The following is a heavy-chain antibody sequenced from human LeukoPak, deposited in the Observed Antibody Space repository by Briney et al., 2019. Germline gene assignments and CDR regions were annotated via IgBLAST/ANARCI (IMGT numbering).Heavy chain of an antibody. CDR2: ISWNSGSI. V-gene: IGHV3-9*01. J-gene: IGHJ4*02. CDR3: AKDLGPGSMATSPGFDY. Sequence: QPGGSLRLSCAASGFTFSSYAMSWVRQAPGKGLEWVSGISWNSGSIGYADSVKGRFTISGDNAKTSLYLQMNSLRAEDTALYYCAKDLGPGSMATSPGFDYWGQGTLVTVSS. D-gene: IGHD5-24*01. CDR1: GFTFSSYA.